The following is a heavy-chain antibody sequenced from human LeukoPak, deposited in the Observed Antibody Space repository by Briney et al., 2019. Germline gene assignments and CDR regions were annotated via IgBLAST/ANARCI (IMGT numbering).Heavy chain of an antibody. J-gene: IGHJ4*02. CDR2: IYYSGST. V-gene: IGHV4-31*03. CDR3: ARIDCSGGSCYPNY. CDR1: GGSISSGGYY. D-gene: IGHD2-15*01. Sequence: SQTLSLTCTVSGGSISSGGYYWSWIGQHPGKGLEWIGYIYYSGSTYYNPSLKSRVTISVDTSKNQFSLKLSSVTAADTAVYYCARIDCSGGSCYPNYWGQGTLVTVSS.